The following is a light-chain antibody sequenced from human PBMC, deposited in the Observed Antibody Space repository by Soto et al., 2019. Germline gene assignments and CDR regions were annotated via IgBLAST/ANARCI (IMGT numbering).Light chain of an antibody. CDR1: NSNIGSNF. CDR2: EDH. V-gene: IGLV1-51*02. Sequence: QSVLTQPPSVSAAPGQKVTIFCSGSNSNIGSNFVSWYQQVPGTAPKLLVYEDHQRPSGTPVRFSGSKSGTSATLAITGLQPGDEAHYYCGTWDTSLDSGIFGGGTKLTVL. J-gene: IGLJ2*01. CDR3: GTWDTSLDSGI.